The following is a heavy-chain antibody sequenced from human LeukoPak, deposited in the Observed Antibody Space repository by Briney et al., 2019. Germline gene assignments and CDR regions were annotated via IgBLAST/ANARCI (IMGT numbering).Heavy chain of an antibody. CDR1: GFTVSSNY. CDR3: ARAGAAALGP. J-gene: IGHJ5*02. CDR2: INHSGST. Sequence: PGGSLRLSCAASGFTVSSNYMSWVRQAPGKGLEWIGEINHSGSTNYNPSLKSRVTISVDTSKNQFSLKLSSVTAADTAVYYCARAGAAALGPWGQGTLVTVSS. D-gene: IGHD6-13*01. V-gene: IGHV4-34*01.